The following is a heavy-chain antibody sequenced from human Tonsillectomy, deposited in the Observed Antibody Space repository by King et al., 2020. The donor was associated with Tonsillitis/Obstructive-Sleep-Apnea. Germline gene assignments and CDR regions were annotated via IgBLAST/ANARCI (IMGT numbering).Heavy chain of an antibody. Sequence: VQLVESGGGLVQPGRSLRLSCAASGFTFDDYAMYWVRQAPGKGLEWVSGSSWNSAKLFYADSVKGRFTISRDNAKNSLYLQMNSLRTEDTALYYCTKDLIIATSGTPGDAFDLWGQGTVVTVSS. V-gene: IGHV3-9*01. D-gene: IGHD6-13*01. CDR1: GFTFDDYA. CDR3: TKDLIIATSGTPGDAFDL. CDR2: SSWNSAKL. J-gene: IGHJ3*01.